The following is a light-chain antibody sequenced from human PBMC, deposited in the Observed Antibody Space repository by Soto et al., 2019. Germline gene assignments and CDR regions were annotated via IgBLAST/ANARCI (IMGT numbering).Light chain of an antibody. CDR1: QSVSSY. V-gene: IGKV3-11*01. Sequence: EIVLTQSPATLSLSPGERATLSCRASQSVSSYLAWYQQKPGQTPRLLIYDASNRATGIPARFSGSGSGTDFTLTISSLEPEDFAVYYCQQRSSWPRTFVQGTNLEIK. J-gene: IGKJ2*01. CDR3: QQRSSWPRT. CDR2: DAS.